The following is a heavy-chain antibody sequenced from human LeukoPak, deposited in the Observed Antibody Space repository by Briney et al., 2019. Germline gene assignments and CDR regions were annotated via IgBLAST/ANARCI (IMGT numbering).Heavy chain of an antibody. CDR1: GFTFSNAW. V-gene: IGHV3-15*01. CDR3: TTWTDLYDY. Sequence: GGSLRLSCAASGFTFSNAWMSWVRQAPGMGLDWVGRIRSKTDGGTIDYAAPVKGRFVISRDDSRDTLYLQMNSLRIEDRAMYYCTTWTDLYDYWGQGILVTVSP. J-gene: IGHJ4*02. D-gene: IGHD3/OR15-3a*01. CDR2: IRSKTDGGTI.